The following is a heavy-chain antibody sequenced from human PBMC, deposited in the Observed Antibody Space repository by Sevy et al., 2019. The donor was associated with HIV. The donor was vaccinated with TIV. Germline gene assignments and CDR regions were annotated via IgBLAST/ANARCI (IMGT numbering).Heavy chain of an antibody. CDR3: ASWSSGGFDY. D-gene: IGHD2-15*01. CDR1: GFTFSSYW. CDR2: VKQDGSVK. V-gene: IGHV3-7*01. J-gene: IGHJ4*02. Sequence: GGSLRLSRAASGFTFSSYWMNWVRQAPGKGLEWVASVKQDGSVKYYVDSVKGRFTISRDNAKNSLYLQMNSLRAEDTAVYYCASWSSGGFDYWGQGTLVTVSS.